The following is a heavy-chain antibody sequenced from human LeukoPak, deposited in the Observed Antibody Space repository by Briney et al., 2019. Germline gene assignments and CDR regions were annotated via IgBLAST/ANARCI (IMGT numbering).Heavy chain of an antibody. CDR1: GYTFTGYY. CDR3: ARDGGHYAY. J-gene: IGHJ4*02. V-gene: IGHV1-2*02. CDR2: INPDSGGT. D-gene: IGHD2-15*01. Sequence: ASVKVSCKASGYTFTGYYMHWVRQDPGQGLEWMGWINPDSGGTNCAQKFQGRVTMTRDASINTAYMELSRLTSDDTAVYYCARDGGHYAYWGQGTLVTVSS.